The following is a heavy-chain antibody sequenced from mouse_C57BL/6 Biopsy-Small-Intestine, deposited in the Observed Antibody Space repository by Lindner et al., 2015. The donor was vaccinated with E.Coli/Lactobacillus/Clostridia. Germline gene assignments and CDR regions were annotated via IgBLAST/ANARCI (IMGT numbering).Heavy chain of an antibody. Sequence: VQLQESGGGLVKPGGSLKLSCAASGFTFSDYGMHWVRQAPEKGLEWIAYISSGSSTIYYADSVKGRFTISRDNAQNTLFLQMTGLRSEDTAMYYCARRPGTSYFEYWGQGTTLTVSS. CDR1: GFTFSDYG. J-gene: IGHJ2*01. CDR3: ARRPGTSYFEY. CDR2: ISSGSSTI. V-gene: IGHV5-17*01. D-gene: IGHD4-1*01.